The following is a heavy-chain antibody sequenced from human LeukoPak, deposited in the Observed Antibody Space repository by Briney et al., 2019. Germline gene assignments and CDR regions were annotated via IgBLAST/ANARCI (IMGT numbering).Heavy chain of an antibody. CDR1: GFTFSSYG. CDR3: AKDLSTVTTPGYFDY. D-gene: IGHD4-17*01. Sequence: GGSLRLSCAASGFTFSSYGMHWVRQAPGKGLEWVAFIRYDGSNKYYADSVKGRFTISRDNSKTTLYLQMNSLRAEDTAVYYCAKDLSTVTTPGYFDYWGQGTLVTVSS. J-gene: IGHJ4*02. V-gene: IGHV3-30*02. CDR2: IRYDGSNK.